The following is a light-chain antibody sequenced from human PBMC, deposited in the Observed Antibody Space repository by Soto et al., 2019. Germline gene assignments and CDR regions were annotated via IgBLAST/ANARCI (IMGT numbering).Light chain of an antibody. CDR1: SSNIGDNT. CDR3: STWDDTLDGWV. CDR2: NND. Sequence: QSVLTQPPSASGTPGQRVAISCSGSSSNIGDNTVHWYQQLPGTAPKLLIYNNDRRPSGVPDRFSGSKSGTSASLAIGGLQSEDEADYYCSTWDDTLDGWVFGGGTQLTVL. J-gene: IGLJ3*02. V-gene: IGLV1-44*01.